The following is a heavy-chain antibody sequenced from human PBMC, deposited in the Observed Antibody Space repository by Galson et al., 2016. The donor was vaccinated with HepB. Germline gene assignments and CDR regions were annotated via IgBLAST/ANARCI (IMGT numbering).Heavy chain of an antibody. Sequence: QSGAEVKKPGESLRISCKGSGYSFTSYWITWVRQMPGKGLEWMGTIDPSDSYTNYSPSFPGHVTISADKPISTAYLQWSSLKASDTAMYYCARRSGVAATDYYYYYMDVWGKGTTVTVSS. J-gene: IGHJ6*03. V-gene: IGHV5-10-1*01. CDR2: IDPSDSYT. D-gene: IGHD2-15*01. CDR1: GYSFTSYW. CDR3: ARRSGVAATDYYYYYMDV.